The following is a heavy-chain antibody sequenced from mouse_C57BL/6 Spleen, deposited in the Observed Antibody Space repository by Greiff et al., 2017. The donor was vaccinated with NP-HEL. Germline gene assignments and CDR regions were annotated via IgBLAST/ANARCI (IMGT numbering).Heavy chain of an antibody. V-gene: IGHV1-19*01. CDR3: ARDYYYGSNISAY. D-gene: IGHD1-1*01. J-gene: IGHJ3*01. CDR2: INPYNGGT. CDR1: GYTFTDYY. Sequence: VQLQQSGPVLVKPGASVKMSCKASGYTFTDYYMNWVKQSHGKSLEWIGVINPYNGGTSYNQKFKGKATLTVDKSSSTAYMELNSLTSEDSADYYCARDYYYGSNISAYWGQGTLVTVSA.